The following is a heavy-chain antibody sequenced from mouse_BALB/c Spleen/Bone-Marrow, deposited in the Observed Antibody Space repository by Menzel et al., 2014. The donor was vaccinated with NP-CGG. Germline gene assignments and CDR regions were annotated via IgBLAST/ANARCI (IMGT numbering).Heavy chain of an antibody. CDR1: DYAFTSYW. V-gene: IGHV1-7*01. D-gene: IGHD4-1*01. Sequence: QVHVKQYGAELAKPGASVKMSCKVSDYAFTSYWIHWVKQRPGQGLEWIGYIDPRTANTEYSQKFKDKATLTADKSSSTAYMQLSSLTSEDSAVYYCSRYWDAYWGQGTLVTVSA. CDR3: SRYWDAY. J-gene: IGHJ3*01. CDR2: IDPRTANT.